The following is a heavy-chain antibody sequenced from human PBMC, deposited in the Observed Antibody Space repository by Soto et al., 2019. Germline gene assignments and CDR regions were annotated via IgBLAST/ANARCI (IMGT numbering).Heavy chain of an antibody. CDR2: ISSAGNT. Sequence: GESLKISCAASGFTFSNYALSWVRQAPGKGLEWVSAISSAGNTYYSDSVKGRFTISRDNSKNTLSLQMDSLRAEDTAVYYCAKQVRDGTSSPYYFDYWGRGTLVTVSS. CDR3: AKQVRDGTSSPYYFDY. J-gene: IGHJ4*02. CDR1: GFTFSNYA. V-gene: IGHV3-23*01. D-gene: IGHD6-6*01.